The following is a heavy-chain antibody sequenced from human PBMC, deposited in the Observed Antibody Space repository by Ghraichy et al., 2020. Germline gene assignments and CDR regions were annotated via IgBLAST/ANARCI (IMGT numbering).Heavy chain of an antibody. D-gene: IGHD2-15*01. J-gene: IGHJ4*02. V-gene: IGHV3-73*01. Sequence: GGSLRLSCAASGFNFSGSSMHWVRQASGKGLEWVGRISSKVNNYATAYAESVKGRFIVSRDDAKNTAYLQMNRLTTEDTALYYCTSALGGGSGGRCYSAGLDYWGQGILVPVSS. CDR2: ISSKVNNYAT. CDR1: GFNFSGSS. CDR3: TSALGGGSGGRCYSAGLDY.